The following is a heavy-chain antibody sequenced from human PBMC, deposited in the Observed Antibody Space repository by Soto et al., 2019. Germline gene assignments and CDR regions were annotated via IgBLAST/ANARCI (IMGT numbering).Heavy chain of an antibody. D-gene: IGHD2-15*01. Sequence: GGSLRLSCAASGFAFSSYAMTWVRQAPGKGLECVSGISGSDGNTYYADSVKGRFTISRDNSKNTLYLQMNSLRAEDTAVYYCARDFPYCSGGSCYSSSDYCGQGTLVTVSS. CDR2: ISGSDGNT. CDR1: GFAFSSYA. V-gene: IGHV3-23*01. J-gene: IGHJ4*02. CDR3: ARDFPYCSGGSCYSSSDY.